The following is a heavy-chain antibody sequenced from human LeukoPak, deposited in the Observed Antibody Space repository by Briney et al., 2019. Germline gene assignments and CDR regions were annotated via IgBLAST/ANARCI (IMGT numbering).Heavy chain of an antibody. V-gene: IGHV4-39*07. CDR3: ATYLRLRNYYGMDV. Sequence: SETLSLTCTVSGGSISSSSYYWGWIRQPPGKGLEWIGSIYYSGSTYYNPSLKSQVTISVDKSKNQFSLKLSSVTAADTAVYYCATYLRLRNYYGMDVWGQGTTVTVSS. CDR2: IYYSGST. J-gene: IGHJ6*02. D-gene: IGHD5/OR15-5a*01. CDR1: GGSISSSSYY.